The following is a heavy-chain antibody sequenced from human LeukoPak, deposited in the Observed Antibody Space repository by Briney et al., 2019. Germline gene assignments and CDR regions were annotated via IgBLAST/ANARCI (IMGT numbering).Heavy chain of an antibody. CDR3: ARQIASAGTAGFDF. J-gene: IGHJ4*02. D-gene: IGHD6-13*01. CDR2: IYSTGST. Sequence: PSGTLSLTCTVSGDSISSYYWSWIRQPAGKGLEWIGRIYSTGSTNYNPSLKSRVTMSVDTSKNQFSLRLRSVTAADTAVYYCARQIASAGTAGFDFWGQGALVTVSS. CDR1: GDSISSYY. V-gene: IGHV4-4*07.